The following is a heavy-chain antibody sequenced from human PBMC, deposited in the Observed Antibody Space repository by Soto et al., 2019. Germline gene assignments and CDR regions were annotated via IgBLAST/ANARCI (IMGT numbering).Heavy chain of an antibody. CDR2: IYYSGST. Sequence: SETLSLTCTVSGGSISSYYWSWLRQPPGKGLEWIGYIYYSGSTNYNPSLKSRVTISVDTSKNQFSLKLSSVTAADTAVYYCARVLRAAAGNWFDPWGQGTLVTVSS. CDR3: ARVLRAAAGNWFDP. D-gene: IGHD6-13*01. V-gene: IGHV4-59*01. CDR1: GGSISSYY. J-gene: IGHJ5*02.